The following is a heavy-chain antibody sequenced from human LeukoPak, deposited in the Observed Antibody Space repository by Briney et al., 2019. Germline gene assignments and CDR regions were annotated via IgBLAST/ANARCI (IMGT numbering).Heavy chain of an antibody. CDR1: GYTFTSYY. D-gene: IGHD2-15*01. J-gene: IGHJ4*02. V-gene: IGHV1-46*01. CDR2: INPSGGST. CDR3: ARQRYCSGGSCYWTPFDY. Sequence: ASVRVSCKASGYTFTSYYMHWVRQAPGQGLEWMGIINPSGGSTSYAQKFQGRVTMTRDMSTSTVYMELSSPRSEDTAVYYCARQRYCSGGSCYWTPFDYWGQGTLVTVSS.